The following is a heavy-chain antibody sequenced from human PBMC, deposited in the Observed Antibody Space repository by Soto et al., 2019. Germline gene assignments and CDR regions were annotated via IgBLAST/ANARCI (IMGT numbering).Heavy chain of an antibody. CDR2: ISVSGSTT. CDR1: GFTFSSYA. Sequence: GGSLRLSCAASGFTFSSYAISWVRQAPGKGLEWVSGISVSGSTTYYADSVKGRFTISRDNSKNTLYLQMSSLRAEDTAVYYCARGGYYDSTGYANWGQGTLVTVSS. J-gene: IGHJ4*02. D-gene: IGHD3-22*01. V-gene: IGHV3-23*01. CDR3: ARGGYYDSTGYAN.